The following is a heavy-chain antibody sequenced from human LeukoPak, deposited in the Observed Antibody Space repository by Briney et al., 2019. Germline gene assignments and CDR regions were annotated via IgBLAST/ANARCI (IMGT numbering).Heavy chain of an antibody. CDR3: ARERQQLPLDY. CDR1: GYTFTGYY. CDR2: INPSGGST. V-gene: IGHV1-46*01. Sequence: ASVKVSCKASGYTFTGYYMHWVRQAPGQGLEWMGIINPSGGSTSYAQKFQGRVTMTRDMSTSTVYMELSSLRSEDTAVYYCARERQQLPLDYWGQGTLVIVSS. D-gene: IGHD6-13*01. J-gene: IGHJ4*02.